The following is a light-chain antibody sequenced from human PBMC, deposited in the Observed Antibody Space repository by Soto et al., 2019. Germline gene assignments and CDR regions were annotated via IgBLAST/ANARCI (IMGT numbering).Light chain of an antibody. J-gene: IGKJ5*01. CDR1: QSLSSSY. V-gene: IGKV3-20*01. Sequence: EIVLTQSPGTLSLAPGERATLSCRASQSLSSSYIAWYQQIPGQAPRLLMYGVSYRATGIPDRFSGTGSETDFTPTISRLEPEDFAVYYCQQYDNSPITFGQGTRLEIK. CDR3: QQYDNSPIT. CDR2: GVS.